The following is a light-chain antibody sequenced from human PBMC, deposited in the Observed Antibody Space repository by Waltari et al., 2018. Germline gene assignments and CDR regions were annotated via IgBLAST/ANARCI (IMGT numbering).Light chain of an antibody. V-gene: IGKV3-15*01. CDR3: QQYNNWPLT. J-gene: IGKJ1*01. CDR2: GAS. CDR1: QNISSN. Sequence: EIVMTQSPATLSVSPGDRATLSCRASQNISSNLVWYQQKPGQAPRLVIFGASTRATGIPARFRGTGSGTEFTLTISSLQSQDFVVYYCQQYNNWPLTFGQGTKVEIK.